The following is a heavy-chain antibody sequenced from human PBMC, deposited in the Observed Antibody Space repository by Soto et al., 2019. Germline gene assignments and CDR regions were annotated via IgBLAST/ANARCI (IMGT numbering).Heavy chain of an antibody. Sequence: GESLKISCKGSGYSFTSYWIGWVRQMPGKGLEWMGIIYPGDSDTRYSPTFKSQVTISADKYISTTYLKWSSLNASDTAMYYCARSFDSSGYYRDYYYYGMDVWGQGT. J-gene: IGHJ6*02. CDR3: ARSFDSSGYYRDYYYYGMDV. D-gene: IGHD3-22*01. CDR2: IYPGDSDT. CDR1: GYSFTSYW. V-gene: IGHV5-51*01.